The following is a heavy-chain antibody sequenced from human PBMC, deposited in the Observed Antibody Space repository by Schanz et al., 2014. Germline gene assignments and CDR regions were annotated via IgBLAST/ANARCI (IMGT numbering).Heavy chain of an antibody. CDR2: IWNNGVTK. V-gene: IGHV3-33*01. D-gene: IGHD6-13*01. CDR3: AREEGWGIAAAGPKHYYYGMDV. J-gene: IGHJ6*02. Sequence: VQLLESGGGVVQPGTSLILSCSVSGFSLNTYGIHWFRQPAGKGLEWVAVIWNNGVTKYYADSVRGRFTISRDRFQNTLYLRMSSLRAEDTAVYYCAREEGWGIAAAGPKHYYYGMDVWGQGTTVTVSS. CDR1: GFSLNTYG.